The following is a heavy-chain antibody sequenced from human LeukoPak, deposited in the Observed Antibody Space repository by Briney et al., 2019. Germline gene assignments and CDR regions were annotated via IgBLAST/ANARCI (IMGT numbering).Heavy chain of an antibody. J-gene: IGHJ5*02. CDR2: IHTTGRA. D-gene: IGHD3-3*01. Sequence: SETLSLPCTVSGRYISCYFCGWFRQPAGKGLHWIGRIHTTGRANYNPSLKSRVTMSVDTSKNQFSLKLSSVTAADTAVYYCAREEALYDFWSGYYRVSWCDPWGQGTLVTVSS. CDR3: AREEALYDFWSGYYRVSWCDP. V-gene: IGHV4-4*07. CDR1: GRYISCYF.